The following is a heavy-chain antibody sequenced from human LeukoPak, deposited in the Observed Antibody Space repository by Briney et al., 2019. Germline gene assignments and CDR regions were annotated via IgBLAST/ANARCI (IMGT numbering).Heavy chain of an antibody. CDR1: GGSISSSSYY. D-gene: IGHD6-13*01. J-gene: IGHJ3*02. V-gene: IGHV4-39*01. CDR3: ARHSAHSSTNDAFDT. Sequence: PSETLSLTCTVSGGSISSSSYYWGWIRQPPGKGLQWIGNIDYSGTTYYNPSLKSRVTISVDTSKNQFSLKLSSVTAADTAVYYCARHSAHSSTNDAFDTWGQGTLVIVSS. CDR2: IDYSGTT.